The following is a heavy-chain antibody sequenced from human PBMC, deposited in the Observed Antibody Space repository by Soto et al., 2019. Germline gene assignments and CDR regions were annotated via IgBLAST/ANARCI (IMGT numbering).Heavy chain of an antibody. CDR1: GGSISSGGYY. CDR3: ARVIGEYVEYYDFWSGYRSDYGMDV. CDR2: IYYSGST. J-gene: IGHJ6*01. V-gene: IGHV4-31*03. D-gene: IGHD3-3*01. Sequence: PSETLSLTCTVSGGSISSGGYYWSWIRQHPGKGLEWIGYIYYSGSTYYNPSLKSRVTISVDTSKNQFSLKLSSVTAADTAVYYCARVIGEYVEYYDFWSGYRSDYGMDVWGQGTTVTVSS.